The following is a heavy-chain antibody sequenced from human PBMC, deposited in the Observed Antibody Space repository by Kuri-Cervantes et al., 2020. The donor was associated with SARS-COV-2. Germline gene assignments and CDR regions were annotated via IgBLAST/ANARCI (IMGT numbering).Heavy chain of an antibody. D-gene: IGHD3-22*01. CDR3: ANGGSGYYLHDAFDI. V-gene: IGHV3-23*01. CDR2: ISGSGGST. Sequence: GESLKISCAASGFTFSSYAMSWVRQAPGKGLEWVSAISGSGGSTYYADSVEGRFTISRDNSKNTLYLQMNSLRAEDTAVYYCANGGSGYYLHDAFDIWGQGTMVTVSS. CDR1: GFTFSSYA. J-gene: IGHJ3*02.